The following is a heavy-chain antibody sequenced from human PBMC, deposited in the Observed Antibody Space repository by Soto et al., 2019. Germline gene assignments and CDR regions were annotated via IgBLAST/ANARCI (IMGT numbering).Heavy chain of an antibody. CDR2: ITYSGVST. D-gene: IGHD1-20*01. Sequence: GSLRLSCAASGFTFSNYAMTWVRQAPGRGPEWVSTITYSGVSTYYTDSVQGRFSIFRDNSKNTLFLQMNSLRAEDTAIYYCAKLYKNAWPIDYWGQGTLVTVSS. CDR1: GFTFSNYA. J-gene: IGHJ4*02. V-gene: IGHV3-23*01. CDR3: AKLYKNAWPIDY.